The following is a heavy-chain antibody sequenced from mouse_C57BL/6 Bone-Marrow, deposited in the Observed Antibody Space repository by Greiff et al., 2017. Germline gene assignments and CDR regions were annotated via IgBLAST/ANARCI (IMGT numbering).Heavy chain of an antibody. Sequence: EVKLMESGPGLAKPSQTLSLTCSVTGYSITSDYWNWIRKFPGKKLEYMGYISYSGSTYYNQSPKSRISITRDTSKNQYFLQLTSVTTEDTATYYFARRYFIRGYFDYWGQGTTLTVSS. D-gene: IGHD1-1*01. J-gene: IGHJ2*01. CDR1: GYSITSDY. CDR3: ARRYFIRGYFDY. CDR2: ISYSGST. V-gene: IGHV3-8*01.